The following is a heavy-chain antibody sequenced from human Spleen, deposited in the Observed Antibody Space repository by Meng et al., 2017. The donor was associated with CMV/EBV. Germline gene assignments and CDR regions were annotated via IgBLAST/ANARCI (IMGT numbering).Heavy chain of an antibody. J-gene: IGHJ6*02. D-gene: IGHD6-13*01. CDR2: ISYDGRNK. Sequence: GGSLRLSCAASGFTFSGYTMHWVRQAPGKGLEWVAVISYDGRNKYYADSVKGRFTISRDNSKSALYLEMSSLGAEDTAVYYCARVYSNSNVDYYYYGMDVWGQGTTVTSP. V-gene: IGHV3-30*04. CDR3: ARVYSNSNVDYYYYGMDV. CDR1: GFTFSGYT.